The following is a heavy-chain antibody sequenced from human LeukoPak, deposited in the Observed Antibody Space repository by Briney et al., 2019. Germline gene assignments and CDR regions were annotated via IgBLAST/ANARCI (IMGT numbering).Heavy chain of an antibody. CDR3: ARGWASGYAIDY. V-gene: IGHV3-7*01. CDR2: IKQDGSEK. CDR1: GFTFSSHW. J-gene: IGHJ4*02. Sequence: SGGSLRLSCATSGFTFSSHWMSWVRQAPGKGLEWVANIKQDGSEKYYVDSVKGRFTISRDNAKNSLYLQINSLRAEDTAVYYCARGWASGYAIDYWGQGTLVTVSS. D-gene: IGHD3-22*01.